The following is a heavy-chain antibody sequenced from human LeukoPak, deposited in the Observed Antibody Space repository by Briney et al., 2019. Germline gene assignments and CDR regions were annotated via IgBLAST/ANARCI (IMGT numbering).Heavy chain of an antibody. CDR3: ARIGYTSSGFDY. Sequence: GGSLRLSCAASGFTFSNYWMHWVRQAPGKGLVWVSRINTDGSSTNYADSVKGRFTISRDNAKNSLYLQMNSLRAEDTAMYYCARIGYTSSGFDYWGQGTLVTVSS. D-gene: IGHD6-13*01. CDR2: INTDGSST. CDR1: GFTFSNYW. V-gene: IGHV3-74*01. J-gene: IGHJ4*02.